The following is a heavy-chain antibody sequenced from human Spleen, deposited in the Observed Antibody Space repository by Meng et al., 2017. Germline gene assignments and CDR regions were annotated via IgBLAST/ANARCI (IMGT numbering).Heavy chain of an antibody. J-gene: IGHJ4*02. CDR2: ISSSSSYI. CDR1: GFTFSSYA. V-gene: IGHV3-21*01. CDR3: ARGYDSSGYYIRPLDY. Sequence: GESLKISCAASGFTFSSYAMSWVRQAPGKGLEWVSSISSSSSYIYYADSVKGRFTISRDNAKNSLYLQMNSLRGEDTAVYYCARGYDSSGYYIRPLDYWGPGTLVTVSS. D-gene: IGHD3-22*01.